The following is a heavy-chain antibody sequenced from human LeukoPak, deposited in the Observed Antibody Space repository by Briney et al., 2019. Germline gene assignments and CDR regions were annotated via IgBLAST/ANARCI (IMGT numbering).Heavy chain of an antibody. D-gene: IGHD3/OR15-3a*01. V-gene: IGHV1-2*02. Sequence: ASVNVSCKASGYTFTAYFIHWVRQAPGQGLEWMGLINPNSGGTNYAQNFQGRVTMTRDTSISTAYMELIRLTSDDTAVYYCAKEGTGIDYWGQGTLATVSS. CDR2: INPNSGGT. CDR3: AKEGTGIDY. J-gene: IGHJ4*02. CDR1: GYTFTAYF.